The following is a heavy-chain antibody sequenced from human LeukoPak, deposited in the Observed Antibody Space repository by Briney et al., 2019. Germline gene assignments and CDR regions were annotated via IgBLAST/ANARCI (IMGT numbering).Heavy chain of an antibody. Sequence: GGSLRLSCAASGFTFSSYWMSWVRQAPGKGLEWVSVIYSGGSTYYADSVKGRFTISRDNSKNTLYLQMNSLRAEDTAAYYCARVSSWYRSFDYWGQGTLVTVSS. D-gene: IGHD6-13*01. CDR3: ARVSSWYRSFDY. J-gene: IGHJ4*02. V-gene: IGHV3-53*01. CDR1: GFTFSSYW. CDR2: IYSGGST.